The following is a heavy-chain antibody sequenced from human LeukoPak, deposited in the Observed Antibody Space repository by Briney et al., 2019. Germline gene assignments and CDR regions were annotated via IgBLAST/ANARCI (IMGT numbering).Heavy chain of an antibody. CDR3: ARGSLFRGVITH. Sequence: SSEALSLSCAVYGGSVSCYYCRWIRQPPGKGLELIGEINQSGSTNYNPSLKSRVTISVDTSTNQFSLKLSSVTAADTAVYYCARGSLFRGVITHWGQGTLVTVSS. CDR1: GGSVSCYY. V-gene: IGHV4-34*01. D-gene: IGHD3-10*01. J-gene: IGHJ4*02. CDR2: INQSGST.